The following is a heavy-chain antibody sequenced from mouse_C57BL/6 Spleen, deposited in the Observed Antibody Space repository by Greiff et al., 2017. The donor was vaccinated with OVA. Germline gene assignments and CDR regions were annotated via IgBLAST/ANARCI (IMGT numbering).Heavy chain of an antibody. D-gene: IGHD2-5*01. Sequence: VQLKESGPELVKPGASVKISCKASGYAFSSSWMNWVKQRPGKGLVWIGRIYPGDGDTNYNGKFKGKATLTADKSSSTAYMQLSSLTSEDYAVYFCASHAAYSNLEAYWGQGTLVTVSA. V-gene: IGHV1-82*01. CDR3: ASHAAYSNLEAY. CDR2: IYPGDGDT. J-gene: IGHJ3*01. CDR1: GYAFSSSW.